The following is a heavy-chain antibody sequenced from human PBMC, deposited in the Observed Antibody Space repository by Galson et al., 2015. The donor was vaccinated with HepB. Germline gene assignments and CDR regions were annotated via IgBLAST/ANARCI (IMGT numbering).Heavy chain of an antibody. J-gene: IGHJ6*03. CDR1: GGTFSSYA. V-gene: IGHV1-69*06. Sequence: SVKVSCKASGGTFSSYAISWVRQAPGQGLEWMGGIIPIFGTANYAQKFQGRVTITADKSTSTAYMELSSLRSEDTAVYYCARGKDSSAAIQNYYYYMDVWGKGTTVTVSS. CDR2: IIPIFGTA. D-gene: IGHD6-25*01. CDR3: ARGKDSSAAIQNYYYYMDV.